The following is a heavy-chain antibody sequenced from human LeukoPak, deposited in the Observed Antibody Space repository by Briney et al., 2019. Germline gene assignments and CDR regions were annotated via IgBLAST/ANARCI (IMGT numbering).Heavy chain of an antibody. CDR3: GRQTDVGVVTN. V-gene: IGHV6-1*01. D-gene: IGHD3-3*01. CDR1: GDRVSINGES. CDR2: TNHRYQQWYS. J-gene: IGHJ4*02. Sequence: SPTLSLTCALSGDRVSINGESWNWISQSPSRGPEWLGRTNHRYQQWYSEYSPSVKGRTTLRPYTSKNHFSLPLNAMTPEDTTVYYCGRQTDVGVVTNWGQVTLVTVAS.